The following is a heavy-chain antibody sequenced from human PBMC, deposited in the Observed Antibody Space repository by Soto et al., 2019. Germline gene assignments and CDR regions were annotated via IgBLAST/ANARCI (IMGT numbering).Heavy chain of an antibody. Sequence: SETLSLTCTVSGGSISSGDYYWSWIRQPPGKGLEWIGYIYYSGSTYYNPSLKSRVTISVDTSKNQFSLKLSSVTAADTAVYYCARYPRKYSWFDTWGQGTPVPVSP. V-gene: IGHV4-30-4*01. CDR3: ARYPRKYSWFDT. CDR1: GGSISSGDYY. J-gene: IGHJ5*02. CDR2: IYYSGST.